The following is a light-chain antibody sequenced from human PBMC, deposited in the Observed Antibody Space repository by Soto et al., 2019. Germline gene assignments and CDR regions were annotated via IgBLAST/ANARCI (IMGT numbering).Light chain of an antibody. CDR2: QXS. CDR1: KLGDKY. J-gene: IGLJ2*01. Sequence: SYELTQPPSVSVSPGQTASITCSGDKLGDKYACWYQQKPGQSPVLVXXQXSKRPSGIPERFSGSNSGNTATLTISGTQAXXXXXXXXXXXXSSTVVFGGGTKLTVL. V-gene: IGLV3-1*01. CDR3: XXXXSSTVV.